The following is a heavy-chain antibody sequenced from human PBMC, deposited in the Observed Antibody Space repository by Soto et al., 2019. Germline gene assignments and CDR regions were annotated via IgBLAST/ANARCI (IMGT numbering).Heavy chain of an antibody. CDR2: LYYSGST. V-gene: IGHV4-31*03. J-gene: IGHJ6*02. Sequence: QVQLQESGPGLVKPSQTLSLTCTVSGGSISSGGYYWSWIRQHPGKGLEWIGYLYYSGSTYYNPSLKSRVTISVDTSKNQFSLKLISVTAADTAVYYSARGGRPSTGMDVWGQGTTVTVSS. CDR3: ARGGRPSTGMDV. CDR1: GGSISSGGYY.